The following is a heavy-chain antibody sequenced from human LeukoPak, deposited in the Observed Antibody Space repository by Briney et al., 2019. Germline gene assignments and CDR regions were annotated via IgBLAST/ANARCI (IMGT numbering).Heavy chain of an antibody. Sequence: GGSLRLSCAASGFTFSSYAMSWVRQAPGKGLEWVSAISGSGGSTYYADSVKGRFTISRDNSKNTLYLQMNSLRAEDTAVYYCARALPATVVFNYFDYWGQGTLVTVSS. CDR1: GFTFSSYA. CDR2: ISGSGGST. J-gene: IGHJ4*02. D-gene: IGHD4-23*01. CDR3: ARALPATVVFNYFDY. V-gene: IGHV3-23*01.